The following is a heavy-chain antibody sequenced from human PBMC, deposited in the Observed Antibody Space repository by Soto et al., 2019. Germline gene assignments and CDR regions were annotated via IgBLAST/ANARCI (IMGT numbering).Heavy chain of an antibody. J-gene: IGHJ5*02. CDR3: AKDPTKFYYDSSGYYYH. D-gene: IGHD3-22*01. V-gene: IGHV3-23*01. Sequence: HPGGSLRLSCAASGFTFSSYAMSWVRQAPGKGLEWVSAISGSGGSTYYADSVKGRFTISRDNSKNTLYLQMNSLRAEDTAVYYCAKDPTKFYYDSSGYYYHWGKGTLVTVSS. CDR2: ISGSGGST. CDR1: GFTFSSYA.